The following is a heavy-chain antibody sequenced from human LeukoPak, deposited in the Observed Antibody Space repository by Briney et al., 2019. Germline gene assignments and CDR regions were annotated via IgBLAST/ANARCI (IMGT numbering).Heavy chain of an antibody. D-gene: IGHD6-25*01. V-gene: IGHV4-4*07. CDR1: GGSISIYY. J-gene: IGHJ2*01. CDR2: IYTSGST. Sequence: PSETLSLTCTVSGGSISIYYWNWIRQPAGKGLEWIGRIYTSGSTNYNPSLRSRVTMSVDTSKNQFSLKLSSVTAADTAVYYCARDTNTPYSSGWQSNWYFDLWGRGTLVTVSS. CDR3: ARDTNTPYSSGWQSNWYFDL.